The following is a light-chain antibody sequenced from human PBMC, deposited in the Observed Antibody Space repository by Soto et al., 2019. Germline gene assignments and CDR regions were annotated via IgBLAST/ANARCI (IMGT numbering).Light chain of an antibody. CDR1: QRVSSH. J-gene: IGKJ1*01. CDR3: QQYGSSSWT. CDR2: GAS. V-gene: IGKV3-20*01. Sequence: SQSPVTLSVSTGDTATHSCRASQRVSSHLAWYQQKPGQAPRLLIYGASSRATGIPDRFSGSGSGTDFTLTISRLEPEDFAVYYCQQYGSSSWTFGQGTKVDIK.